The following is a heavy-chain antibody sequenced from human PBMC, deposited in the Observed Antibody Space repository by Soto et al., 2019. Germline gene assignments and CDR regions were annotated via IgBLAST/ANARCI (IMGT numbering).Heavy chain of an antibody. J-gene: IGHJ3*02. CDR2: ISGSGGST. D-gene: IGHD2-2*01. Sequence: EVQLLESGGGLVQPGGSLRLSCAASGFTFSSYAMSWVRQAPGKGLEWVSAISGSGGSTYYADSVKGRFTISRDNSKNTLYLQMNSLRAEDTAVYDCAKQIVVVPAAMSPDAFDIWGQGTMVTVSS. V-gene: IGHV3-23*01. CDR1: GFTFSSYA. CDR3: AKQIVVVPAAMSPDAFDI.